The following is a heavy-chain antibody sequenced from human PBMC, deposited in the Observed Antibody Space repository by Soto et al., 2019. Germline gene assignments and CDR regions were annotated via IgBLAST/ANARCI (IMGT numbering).Heavy chain of an antibody. V-gene: IGHV4-59*01. Sequence: QVQLQEAGPGLVTPSETLSLTCTVSGGSISSYYWSWIRQPPGKGLEWIGYIYYSGSTNYNPSLKSRVTISVDTSENQFSLKLSSVTAADTAVYYCARGRGGWFINQLLNAYDIWGQGTMVTVSS. J-gene: IGHJ3*02. CDR1: GGSISSYY. CDR3: ARGRGGWFINQLLNAYDI. D-gene: IGHD2-2*01. CDR2: IYYSGST.